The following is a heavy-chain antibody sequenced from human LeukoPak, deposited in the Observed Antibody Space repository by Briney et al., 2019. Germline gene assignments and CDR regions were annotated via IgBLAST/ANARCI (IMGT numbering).Heavy chain of an antibody. CDR2: TYTSGLS. J-gene: IGHJ4*02. V-gene: IGHV4-61*02. D-gene: IGHD4-11*01. Sequence: SETLSLTCTVSGGPISSGSYFWTWNRQPAGKGLEWIGRTYTSGLSSYNPSLKSRVTISGDMSKNQFSLKLHSVTAADTAVYFCAGQQLNSRAFEYWGQGTLVTVSS. CDR3: AGQQLNSRAFEY. CDR1: GGPISSGSYF.